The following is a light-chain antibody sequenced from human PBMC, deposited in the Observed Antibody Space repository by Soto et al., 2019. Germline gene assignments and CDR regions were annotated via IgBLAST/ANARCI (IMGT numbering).Light chain of an antibody. J-gene: IGKJ5*01. Sequence: RERATLSCRASQSVSSSYLAWYQQKPGQAPRLLIYGASSRATGIPDRCSGSGSGTDFTLTISRLEPEDFAVYYCQQYGSSPLTCGQGTRLEIK. CDR2: GAS. CDR3: QQYGSSPLT. V-gene: IGKV3-20*01. CDR1: QSVSSSY.